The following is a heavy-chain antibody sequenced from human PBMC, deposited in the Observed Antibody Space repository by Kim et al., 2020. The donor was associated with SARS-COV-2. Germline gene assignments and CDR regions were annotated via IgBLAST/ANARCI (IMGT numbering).Heavy chain of an antibody. CDR3: AKAQWGIAATGTIWYYYGMDV. Sequence: GGSLRLSCAASGFTFSSYAMSWVRQAPGKGLEWVSAIRGSGDSAYYADSVKGRFTISRDNSKNTLYLQMNSLRAEDTAVYYCAKAQWGIAATGTIWYYYGMDVWGQGTTVTVSS. J-gene: IGHJ6*02. V-gene: IGHV3-23*01. CDR1: GFTFSSYA. CDR2: IRGSGDSA. D-gene: IGHD6-13*01.